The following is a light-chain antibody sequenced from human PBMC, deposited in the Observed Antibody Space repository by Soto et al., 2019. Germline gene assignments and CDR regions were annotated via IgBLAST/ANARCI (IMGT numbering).Light chain of an antibody. CDR2: GAS. Sequence: ENVLTQSPSTLSLSPGERDTLSCRASQTVTRNYLAWHQQKPGQTPRLLVYGASSRATGIPDRFSGSGSGTDFTLTISRLEPEDFAVYYCQQHGSSPITFGRGTRL. V-gene: IGKV3-20*01. CDR3: QQHGSSPIT. CDR1: QTVTRNY. J-gene: IGKJ5*01.